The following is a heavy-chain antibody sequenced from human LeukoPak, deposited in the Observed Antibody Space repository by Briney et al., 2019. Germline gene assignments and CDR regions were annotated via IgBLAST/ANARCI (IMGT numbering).Heavy chain of an antibody. CDR1: GFIFNNYG. V-gene: IGHV3-23*01. CDR2: ISNDGGGT. CDR3: AKGGSGYFADL. D-gene: IGHD3-22*01. J-gene: IGHJ5*02. Sequence: PGGSLRLSCAASGFIFNNYGLIWVRQAPGKGLQWVSAISNDGGGTTYADFVKGRFTISRDNPKNTLFLQMGSLRAEDTALYYCAKGGSGYFADLWGQGTLVTVSS.